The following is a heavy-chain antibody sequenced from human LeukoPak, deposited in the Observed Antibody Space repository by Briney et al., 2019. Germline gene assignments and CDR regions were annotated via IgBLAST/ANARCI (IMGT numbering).Heavy chain of an antibody. CDR3: RYDSSGYHDY. Sequence: SETLSLTCAVYGGSFSGYYWSWIRQPPGKGLEWIGEINHSGSTNYNPSLKSRVTISVDTSKSQFSLKLSSVTAADTAVYYCRYDSSGYHDYWGQGTLVTVSS. CDR2: INHSGST. V-gene: IGHV4-34*01. D-gene: IGHD3-22*01. J-gene: IGHJ4*02. CDR1: GGSFSGYY.